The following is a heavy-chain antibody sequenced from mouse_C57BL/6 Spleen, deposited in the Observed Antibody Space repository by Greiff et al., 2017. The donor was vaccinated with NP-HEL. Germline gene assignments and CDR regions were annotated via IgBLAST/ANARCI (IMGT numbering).Heavy chain of an antibody. D-gene: IGHD4-1*01. V-gene: IGHV3-6*01. CDR1: GYSITSGYY. J-gene: IGHJ2*01. CDR3: ASPGGNWDYFDY. CDR2: ISYDGSN. Sequence: DVQLVESGPGLVKPSQSLSLTCSVTGYSITSGYYWNWIRQFPGNKLEWMGYISYDGSNNYNPSLKNRISITRDTSKNQFFLKLNSVTTEDTATYYCASPGGNWDYFDYWGQGTTLTVSS.